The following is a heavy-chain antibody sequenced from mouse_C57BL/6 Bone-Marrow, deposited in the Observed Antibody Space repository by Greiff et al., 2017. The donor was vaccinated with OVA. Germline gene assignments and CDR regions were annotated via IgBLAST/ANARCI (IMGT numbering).Heavy chain of an antibody. Sequence: VQLQQSGPVLVKPGASVKMSCKASGYTFTDYYMNWVKQSHGKSLEWIGVINPYNGGTSYNQKFKGKATLTVDKSSSTAYMELNSLTSEDSAVYYCARGITTVEDYWGQGTTLTVSS. CDR2: INPYNGGT. CDR3: ARGITTVEDY. V-gene: IGHV1-19*01. J-gene: IGHJ2*01. CDR1: GYTFTDYY. D-gene: IGHD1-1*01.